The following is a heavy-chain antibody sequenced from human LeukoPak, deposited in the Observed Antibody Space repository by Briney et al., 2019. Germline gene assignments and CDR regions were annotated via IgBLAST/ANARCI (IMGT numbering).Heavy chain of an antibody. CDR3: ARGYCSSSTCDTPFDY. D-gene: IGHD2-2*02. CDR1: GYTFTSYF. V-gene: IGHV1-46*01. CDR2: INPSGGST. Sequence: GASVTVSCKATGYTFTSYFLHWVRQAPGQGLEWMGIINPSGGSTTYAQKFQGRVTMTRDMSTSTVYMELSSLRSEDTAIYYCARGYCSSSTCDTPFDYWGQGTLVTVSS. J-gene: IGHJ4*02.